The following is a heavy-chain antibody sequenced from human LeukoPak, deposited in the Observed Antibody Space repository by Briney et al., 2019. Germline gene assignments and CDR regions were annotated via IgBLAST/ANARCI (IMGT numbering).Heavy chain of an antibody. CDR2: MFHSGSS. V-gene: IGHV4-30-4*07. Sequence: SETLSLTCAVSGASISSGGYSWTWIRQPPWKGLEWIGYMFHSGSSFYNPSLKSRLNIYLDTSKNSFSLKLTSVTAADTAVYYCAGGSDSSPFFDYWGQGNLVTVSS. D-gene: IGHD5-18*01. CDR1: GASISSGGYS. CDR3: AGGSDSSPFFDY. J-gene: IGHJ4*02.